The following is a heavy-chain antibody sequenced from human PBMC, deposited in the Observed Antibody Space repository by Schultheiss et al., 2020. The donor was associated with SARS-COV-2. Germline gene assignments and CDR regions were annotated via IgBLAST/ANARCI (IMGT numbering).Heavy chain of an antibody. J-gene: IGHJ6*02. V-gene: IGHV1-2*02. CDR3: AREQFGPTAPPYYGMDV. CDR2: INPNSGAT. D-gene: IGHD3-10*01. Sequence: ASVKVSCKAAGDTFSGYYMNWVRQAPGQGLEWMGWINPNSGATNYAQRFQGRVTMTRDTSISTAYMELSRLRSEDTAVYYCAREQFGPTAPPYYGMDVWGQGTTVTVSS. CDR1: GDTFSGYY.